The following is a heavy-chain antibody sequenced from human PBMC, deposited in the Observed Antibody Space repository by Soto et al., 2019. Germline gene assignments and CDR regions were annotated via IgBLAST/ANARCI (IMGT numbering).Heavy chain of an antibody. CDR2: IYPGDSDT. D-gene: IGHD3-3*01. CDR1: GYSFTSYW. V-gene: IGHV5-51*01. Sequence: GESLKISCKGSGYSFTSYWIGWVRQMPGKGLEWMGIIYPGDSDTRYSPSFQGQVTISADKSISTAYLQWSSLKASDTAMYYCARLKLRFLEWLLVDYYYMDVWGKGTTVTVSS. J-gene: IGHJ6*03. CDR3: ARLKLRFLEWLLVDYYYMDV.